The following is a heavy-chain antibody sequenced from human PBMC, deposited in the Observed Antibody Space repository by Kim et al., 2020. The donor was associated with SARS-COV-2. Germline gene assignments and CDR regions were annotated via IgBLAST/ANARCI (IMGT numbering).Heavy chain of an antibody. CDR1: GFTFDDYT. CDR2: ISWDGGST. Sequence: GGSLRLSCAASGFTFDDYTMHWVRQAPGKGLEWVSLISWDGGSTYYADSVKGRFTISRDNSKNSLYLQMNSLRTEDTALYYCAKAHGYGGNSNAFDIWGQGTMVTVSS. D-gene: IGHD4-17*01. J-gene: IGHJ3*02. V-gene: IGHV3-43*01. CDR3: AKAHGYGGNSNAFDI.